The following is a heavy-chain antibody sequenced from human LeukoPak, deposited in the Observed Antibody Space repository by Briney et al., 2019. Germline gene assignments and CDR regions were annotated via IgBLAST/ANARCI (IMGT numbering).Heavy chain of an antibody. CDR3: ASQGVNAVAGPVGI. D-gene: IGHD6-19*01. CDR1: GGSISSYY. Sequence: NPSETLSLTCTVSGGSISSYYWSWIRQPPGKGLEWIGYIYYSGSTNYNPSLKSRVTISVDTSKNQFSLKLSSVTAADTAVYYCASQGVNAVAGPVGIWGQGTMVTVSS. V-gene: IGHV4-59*01. CDR2: IYYSGST. J-gene: IGHJ3*02.